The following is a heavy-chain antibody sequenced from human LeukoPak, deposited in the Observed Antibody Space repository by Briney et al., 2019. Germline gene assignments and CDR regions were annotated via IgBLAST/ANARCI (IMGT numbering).Heavy chain of an antibody. J-gene: IGHJ4*02. CDR2: IHYDSSTE. CDR3: ASLDRGYYYSFDY. V-gene: IGHV3-30*02. Sequence: GGSLRLSCAASGFAFSSYGMHWVRQAPGKGLEWVAYIHYDSSTEDYADSVKGRFTISRDNAKNSLYLQMNSLRAEDTAVYYCASLDRGYYYSFDYWGQGILVTVSS. CDR1: GFAFSSYG. D-gene: IGHD2/OR15-2a*01.